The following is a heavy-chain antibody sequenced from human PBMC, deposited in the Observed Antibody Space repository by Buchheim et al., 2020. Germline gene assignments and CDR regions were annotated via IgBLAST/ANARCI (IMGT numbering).Heavy chain of an antibody. D-gene: IGHD4-17*01. CDR1: GYTFTSYY. Sequence: QVQLVQSGAEVKKPGASVKVSCKASGYTFTSYYMHWVRQAPGQGLEWMGIINPSGGSTSYAQKFQGRVTMTRDTSTSTVYMELSSLRSEDTAVYYCALGEGSDYGDYDWYFDLWGRGTL. V-gene: IGHV1-46*01. CDR3: ALGEGSDYGDYDWYFDL. CDR2: INPSGGST. J-gene: IGHJ2*01.